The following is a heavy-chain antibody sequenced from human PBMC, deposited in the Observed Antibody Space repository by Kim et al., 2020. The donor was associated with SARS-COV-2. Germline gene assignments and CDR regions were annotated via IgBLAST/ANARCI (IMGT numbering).Heavy chain of an antibody. CDR2: ITASGGST. D-gene: IGHD3-10*01. Sequence: GGSLRLSCAASGFTFRNYAMTWVRQAPGRGLEWVSSITASGGSTYSADSVKGRFTISRDNSKNIMYVQMSSLRADDTAVYYCARRITMIRGVAVSGMDVWGQGTTVTVSS. J-gene: IGHJ6*02. V-gene: IGHV3-23*01. CDR3: ARRITMIRGVAVSGMDV. CDR1: GFTFRNYA.